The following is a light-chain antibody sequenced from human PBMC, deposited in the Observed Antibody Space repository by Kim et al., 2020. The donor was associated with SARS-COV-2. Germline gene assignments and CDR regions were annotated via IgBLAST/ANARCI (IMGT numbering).Light chain of an antibody. CDR3: QVWDSSSDHLV. Sequence: APGKTASITCGGNNIGSKSVHWYQQKPGQAPVLVIYYDSDRPSGIPERFSGSNSGNTATLTISRVEAGDEADYYCQVWDSSSDHLVFGGGTQLTVL. V-gene: IGLV3-21*04. J-gene: IGLJ3*02. CDR2: YDS. CDR1: NIGSKS.